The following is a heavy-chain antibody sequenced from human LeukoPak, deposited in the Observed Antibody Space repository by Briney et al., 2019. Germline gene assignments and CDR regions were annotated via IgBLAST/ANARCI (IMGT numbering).Heavy chain of an antibody. CDR2: ISGDGRTS. CDR1: GFTFSNYW. D-gene: IGHD1-7*01. Sequence: GGSLRLSCAASGFTFSNYWMYWVRQAPGKGLVWVSGISGDGRTSRYADSVKGRFTISRDNSKNTLYLQMNSLRAEDTAVYYCASYNWNFLNDYWGQGTLVTVSS. V-gene: IGHV3-74*01. J-gene: IGHJ4*02. CDR3: ASYNWNFLNDY.